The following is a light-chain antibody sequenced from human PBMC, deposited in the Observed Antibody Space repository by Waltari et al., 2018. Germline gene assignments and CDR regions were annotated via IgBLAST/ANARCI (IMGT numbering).Light chain of an antibody. CDR1: PIGGKS. CDR3: QVWDRITDHVV. J-gene: IGLJ2*01. CDR2: YDS. Sequence: SYELTQPLSVSVAPDKPATITCEGDPIGGKSVHWYQQKPGQAPVLVIYYDSDRPSGIPERFSGFNSKNTATLTITRVEVGDEADYYCQVWDRITDHVVFGGGTRLAVL. V-gene: IGLV3-21*04.